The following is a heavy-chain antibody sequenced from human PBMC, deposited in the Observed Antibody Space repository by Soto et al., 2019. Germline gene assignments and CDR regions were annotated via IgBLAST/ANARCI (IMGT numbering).Heavy chain of an antibody. CDR3: ARGGRRRDLFDY. D-gene: IGHD3-16*01. CDR1: GFTFSSYG. CDR2: IWYDGSNK. J-gene: IGHJ4*02. V-gene: IGHV3-33*01. Sequence: QVQLVESGGGVVQPGRSLRLSCAASGFTFSSYGMHWVRQAPGKGLEWVAVIWYDGSNKYYADSVTGRFTISRDNSKNTLYLQMNSLRAEDTAVYYCARGGRRRDLFDYWGQGTLVTVSS.